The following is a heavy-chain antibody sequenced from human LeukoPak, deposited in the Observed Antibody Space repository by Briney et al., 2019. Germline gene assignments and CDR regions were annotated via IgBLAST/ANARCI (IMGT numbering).Heavy chain of an antibody. CDR3: VRSYSSSWYSSYYYYYMDV. CDR1: GYTFTSYD. J-gene: IGHJ6*03. Sequence: ASVKVSCKASGYTFTSYDINWVRQATGQGLEWMGWMNPNSGNTGYAQKFQGRVTITRNTSISTAYMELSSLRSEDTAVYYCVRSYSSSWYSSYYYYYMDVWGKGTTVTVSS. D-gene: IGHD6-13*01. CDR2: MNPNSGNT. V-gene: IGHV1-8*03.